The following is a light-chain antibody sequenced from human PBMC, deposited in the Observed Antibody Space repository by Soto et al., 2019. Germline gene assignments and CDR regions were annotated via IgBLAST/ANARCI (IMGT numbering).Light chain of an antibody. CDR1: QGITNF. CDR2: AAS. J-gene: IGKJ3*01. CDR3: QKYSSAPFT. Sequence: DIQMTQSPSSLSASVGDRVTITCRASQGITNFLAWYQQKPGTVPKLLIYAASTLQSGVPSRFSGSGFGTDFTINISSLQPEDVATYYCQKYSSAPFTFGPGTKVDIK. V-gene: IGKV1-27*01.